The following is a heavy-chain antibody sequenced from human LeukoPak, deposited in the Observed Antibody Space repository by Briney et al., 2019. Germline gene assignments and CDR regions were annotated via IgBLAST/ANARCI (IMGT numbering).Heavy chain of an antibody. CDR1: GYSISSGYY. CDR3: ASDSGGWYLGGPFDY. V-gene: IGHV4-38-2*01. CDR2: IYHSGST. D-gene: IGHD6-19*01. J-gene: IGHJ4*02. Sequence: PSETLSLTCAVSGYSISSGYYWGWIRQPPGKGLEWVGSIYHSGSTYYNPSLKSRVTISVDTSKNQFSLKLSSVTAADTAVYYCASDSGGWYLGGPFDYWGQGTLVTVSS.